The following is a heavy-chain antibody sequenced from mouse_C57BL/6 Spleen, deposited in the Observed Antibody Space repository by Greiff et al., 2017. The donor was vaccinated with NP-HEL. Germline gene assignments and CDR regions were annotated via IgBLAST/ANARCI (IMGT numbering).Heavy chain of an antibody. D-gene: IGHD1-1*01. Sequence: DVQLVESGGGLVKPGGSLKLSCAASGFTFSDYGMHWVRQAPEKGLEWVAYISSGSSTIYYADTVKGRFTISRDNAKNTLFLQMTSLRSEDTAMYYCARSSLAWFAYWGQGTLVTVSA. CDR2: ISSGSSTI. V-gene: IGHV5-17*01. J-gene: IGHJ3*01. CDR3: ARSSLAWFAY. CDR1: GFTFSDYG.